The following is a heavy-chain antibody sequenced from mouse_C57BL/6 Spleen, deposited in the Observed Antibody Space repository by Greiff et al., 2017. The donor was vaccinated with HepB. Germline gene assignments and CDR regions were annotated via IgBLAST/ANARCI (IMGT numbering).Heavy chain of an antibody. CDR3: ARGGYYYFDY. CDR2: IHPNSGST. CDR1: GYTFTSYW. J-gene: IGHJ2*01. V-gene: IGHV1-64*01. D-gene: IGHD2-3*01. Sequence: QVQLKQSGAELVKPGASVKLSCKASGYTFTSYWMHWVKQRPGQGLEWIGMIHPNSGSTNYNEKFKSKATLTVDKSSSTAYMQLSSLTSEDSAVYYCARGGYYYFDYWGQGTTLTVSS.